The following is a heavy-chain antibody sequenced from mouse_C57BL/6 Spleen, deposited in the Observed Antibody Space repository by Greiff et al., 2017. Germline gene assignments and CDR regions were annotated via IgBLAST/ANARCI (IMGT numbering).Heavy chain of an antibody. CDR1: GFSFNTYA. J-gene: IGHJ2*01. D-gene: IGHD2-1*01. CDR2: IRSKSNNYAT. CDR3: VRQGGGNYFGVFDY. Sequence: EVQLVESGGGLVQPKGSLKLSCAASGFSFNTYAMNWVRQAPGKGLEWVARIRSKSNNYATYYADSVKDRFTISRDDSESMLYLQMNNLKTEDTAMYYCVRQGGGNYFGVFDYWGQGTTLTVSS. V-gene: IGHV10-1*01.